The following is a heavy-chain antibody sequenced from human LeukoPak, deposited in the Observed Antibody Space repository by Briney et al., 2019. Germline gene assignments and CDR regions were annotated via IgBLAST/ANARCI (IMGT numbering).Heavy chain of an antibody. CDR2: IYSGGST. Sequence: PGGSLRLSCAASGFTVSSNYMNWVRQAPGKGLEWVSVIYSGGSTYYADSVKGRFTISRDNSKKTLYLQMNSLRAEDTAVYYCARYGLGAHAFDIWGQGTMVTVSS. CDR3: ARYGLGAHAFDI. D-gene: IGHD3/OR15-3a*01. V-gene: IGHV3-66*01. CDR1: GFTVSSNY. J-gene: IGHJ3*02.